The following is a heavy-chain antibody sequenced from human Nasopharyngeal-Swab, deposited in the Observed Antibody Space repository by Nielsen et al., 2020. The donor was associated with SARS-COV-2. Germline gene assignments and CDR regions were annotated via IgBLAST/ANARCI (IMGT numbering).Heavy chain of an antibody. J-gene: IGHJ4*02. V-gene: IGHV3-53*01. CDR2: IYSGGST. D-gene: IGHD3-22*01. Sequence: WIRQSPGKGPEWVSVIYSGGSTYSAASMKGRVTISRDNSKNTLYLQMNSLRAEDTAVHYCARGAYDSSGYYWDYWGQGTLVTVSS. CDR3: ARGAYDSSGYYWDY.